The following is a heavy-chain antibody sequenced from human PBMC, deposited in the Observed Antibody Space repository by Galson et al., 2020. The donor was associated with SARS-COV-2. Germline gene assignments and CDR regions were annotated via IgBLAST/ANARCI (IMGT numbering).Heavy chain of an antibody. J-gene: IGHJ4*02. V-gene: IGHV4-39*01. CDR1: GGSISSSSYY. Sequence: SETLSLTCTVSGGSISSSSYYWGWIRQPPGKGLEWIGSIYYSGSTYYNPSLKSRVTISVDTSKNQFSLKLSSVTAADTAVYYCARYRRYSSGWYSPSNDYWGQGTLVTVSS. CDR2: IYYSGST. D-gene: IGHD6-19*01. CDR3: ARYRRYSSGWYSPSNDY.